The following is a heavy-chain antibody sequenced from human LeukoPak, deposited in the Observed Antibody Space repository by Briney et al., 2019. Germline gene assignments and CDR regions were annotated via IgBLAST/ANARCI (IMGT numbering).Heavy chain of an antibody. CDR1: GFTFNTFW. CDR2: MKYDRSAK. J-gene: IGHJ4*02. V-gene: IGHV3-7*01. D-gene: IGHD1-14*01. Sequence: SGGSLTLSCVGSGFTFNTFWMAWVRQAPGKGLEWVANMKYDRSAKHYVDSVKGRFTISRDNAKNSLYLHMNSLRAEDTAVYYRARDVDGNLDYWGQGTLVTVS. CDR3: ARDVDGNLDY.